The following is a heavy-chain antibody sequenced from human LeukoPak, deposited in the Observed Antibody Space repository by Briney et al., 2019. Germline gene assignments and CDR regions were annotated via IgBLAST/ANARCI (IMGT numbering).Heavy chain of an antibody. V-gene: IGHV1-18*01. J-gene: IGHJ5*02. D-gene: IGHD4-17*01. CDR2: ISAYNGNT. CDR1: GYTFTGYG. CDR3: ARDKGYGDYDWFDP. Sequence: ASVKVSCKASGYTFTGYGISWVRQAPGQGLEWMGWISAYNGNTNYAQKLQGRVTMTTDTSTSTAYMELRSLRSDDTAVYYCARDKGYGDYDWFDPWGQGTLVTVSS.